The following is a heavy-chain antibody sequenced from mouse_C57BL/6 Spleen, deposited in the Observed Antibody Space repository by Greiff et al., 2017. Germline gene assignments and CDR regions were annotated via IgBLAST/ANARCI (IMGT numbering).Heavy chain of an antibody. Sequence: EVQLQQSGPVLVKPGASVKMSCKASGYTFTDYYMNWVKQSHGKSLEWIGVINPYNGGTSYNQKFKGKATLTVDKSSSTAYMELNSLTSEDSAVYYCARVGDYYGSSYWYFDVWGTGTTVTVSS. CDR1: GYTFTDYY. CDR2: INPYNGGT. D-gene: IGHD1-1*01. J-gene: IGHJ1*03. V-gene: IGHV1-19*01. CDR3: ARVGDYYGSSYWYFDV.